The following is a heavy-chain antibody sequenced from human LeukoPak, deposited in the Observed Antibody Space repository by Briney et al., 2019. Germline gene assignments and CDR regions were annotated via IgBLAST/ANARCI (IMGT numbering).Heavy chain of an antibody. J-gene: IGHJ6*02. V-gene: IGHV4-59*01. Sequence: SETLSLTCTVSGGSISSYYWSWIRQPPGKGLEWIGYIYYSGSTNYNPSLKSRVTISVDTSKNQFSLKLSSVTAADTAVYYCARDAVVTPFGMDVWGQGTTVTVSS. D-gene: IGHD4-23*01. CDR3: ARDAVVTPFGMDV. CDR2: IYYSGST. CDR1: GGSISSYY.